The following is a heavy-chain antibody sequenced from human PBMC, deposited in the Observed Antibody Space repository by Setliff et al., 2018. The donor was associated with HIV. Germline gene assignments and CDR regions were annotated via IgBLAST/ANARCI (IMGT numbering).Heavy chain of an antibody. CDR3: ARLNFWSVLYNWPDP. Sequence: PSETLSLTCAVYGDSFIGYYWTWIRQSPGKGLEWVSILHRDGGTYSADSVKGRFTISRDNSKNTLYLRMNNLRVDDTAVYYCARLNFWSVLYNWPDPWGQGTLVTVSS. D-gene: IGHD3-3*01. CDR1: GDSFIGYY. J-gene: IGHJ5*02. CDR2: LHRDGGT. V-gene: IGHV3-53*01.